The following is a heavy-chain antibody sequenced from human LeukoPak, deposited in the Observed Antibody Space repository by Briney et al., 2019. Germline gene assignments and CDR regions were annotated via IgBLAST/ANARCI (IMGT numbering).Heavy chain of an antibody. CDR1: ALTVSSNC. CDR3: AELGITMIGGV. Sequence: PGGSLRLSCAASALTVSSNCMTWVRQAPGKGLEWVSYISSSGSTIYYADSVKGRFTISRDNAKNSLYLQMNSLRAEDTAVYYCAELGITMIGGVWGKGTTVTISS. CDR2: ISSSGSTI. V-gene: IGHV3-48*04. J-gene: IGHJ6*04. D-gene: IGHD3-10*02.